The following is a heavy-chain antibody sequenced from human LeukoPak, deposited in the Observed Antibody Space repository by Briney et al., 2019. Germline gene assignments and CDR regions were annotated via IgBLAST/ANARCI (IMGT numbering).Heavy chain of an antibody. D-gene: IGHD6-13*01. CDR3: AARYSSNWSYYFDY. J-gene: IGHJ4*02. Sequence: GGSLRLSCAASGFTFSSYAMSWVRQAPGKGLKWVSAISGSGGSTYNADSVKGRFTISRDNSKNTLYLQMNSLRADDTAVYYCAARYSSNWSYYFDYWGQGTLVTVSS. V-gene: IGHV3-23*01. CDR1: GFTFSSYA. CDR2: ISGSGGST.